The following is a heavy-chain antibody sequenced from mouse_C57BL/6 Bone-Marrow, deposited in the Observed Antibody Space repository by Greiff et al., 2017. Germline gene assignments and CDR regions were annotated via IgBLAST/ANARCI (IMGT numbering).Heavy chain of an antibody. CDR3: TRDWGDWGFAY. V-gene: IGHV5-9-1*02. CDR1: GFTFSSYG. CDR2: ISSGGDYI. J-gene: IGHJ3*01. Sequence: EVMLVESGGDLVKPGGSLKLSCAASGFTFSSYGMSWVRQTPDKRLEWVAYISSGGDYIYYADTVKGRFTISRDNARNTLYLQMSSLKSEDTAMYYCTRDWGDWGFAYWGQGTLVTVSA. D-gene: IGHD2-13*01.